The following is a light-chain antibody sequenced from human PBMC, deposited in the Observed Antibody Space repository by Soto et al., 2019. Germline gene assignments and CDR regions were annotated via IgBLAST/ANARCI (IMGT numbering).Light chain of an antibody. V-gene: IGKV1-39*01. CDR3: QQYKDWPTT. Sequence: DIKMTQSPSSLSASVGDRVTITCRASQTISNYLQWYQQKSGQAPKLLVYAASILHSGVPSRFSGSGSGTDFTLTITSLQSEDFGVYFCQQYKDWPTTFGQGTKVDIK. CDR2: AAS. CDR1: QTISNY. J-gene: IGKJ1*01.